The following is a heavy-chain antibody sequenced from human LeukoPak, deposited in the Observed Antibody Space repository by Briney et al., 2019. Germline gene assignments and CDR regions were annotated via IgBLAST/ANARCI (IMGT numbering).Heavy chain of an antibody. CDR3: ARDRILEWFDAFDI. V-gene: IGHV4-61*02. J-gene: IGHJ3*02. CDR1: GGSVSSGNYH. Sequence: SQTLSLTCTVSGGSVSSGNYHWSWIRQSAGEGLEWIGRIYASGCTNYKPSLNSRVTISLDTSKNQFSLKLTSVTAADTAVYYCARDRILEWFDAFDIWGQGTMVTVSS. CDR2: IYASGCT. D-gene: IGHD3-3*01.